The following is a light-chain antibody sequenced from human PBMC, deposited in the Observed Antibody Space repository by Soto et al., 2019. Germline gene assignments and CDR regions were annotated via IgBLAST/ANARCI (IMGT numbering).Light chain of an antibody. CDR3: QQYESYPMT. CDR1: QSISSW. CDR2: KAS. Sequence: DSQMTQYPSTLSASIGDRVTITCRAGQSISSWLAWYQQKPGKAPKLLISKASTLQSGVPPRFSGSGSGTEFALTISSLQPDDLATYYCQQYESYPMTFGGGTKV. V-gene: IGKV1-5*03. J-gene: IGKJ4*01.